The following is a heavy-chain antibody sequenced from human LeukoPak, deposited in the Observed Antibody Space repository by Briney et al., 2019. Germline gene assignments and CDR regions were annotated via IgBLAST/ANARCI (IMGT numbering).Heavy chain of an antibody. V-gene: IGHV4-59*12. J-gene: IGHJ5*02. Sequence: SETLSLTCTVSGGPISSYYWIWIRQPPGKGLEWIGYIYDIGSTSYNPSLKSRVTISVDTSSNQFSLMLSSVTAADTAVYYCAREDGSGSYYKGRWFDPWGQGTLVTVSS. D-gene: IGHD3-10*01. CDR1: GGPISSYY. CDR3: AREDGSGSYYKGRWFDP. CDR2: IYDIGST.